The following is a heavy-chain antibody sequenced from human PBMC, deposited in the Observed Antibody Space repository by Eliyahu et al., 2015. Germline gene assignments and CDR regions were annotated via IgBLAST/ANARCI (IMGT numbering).Heavy chain of an antibody. Sequence: QLQLQESGPGLVKPSETLSLTCTXXGXSIXSSSYYWGWIRQPPGKGLEWIGSIYYSGSTYYNPSLKSRVTISVDTSKNQFSLKLSSVTAADTAVYYCAICTVRSGYYYNDYWGQGTLVTVSS. D-gene: IGHD3-22*01. J-gene: IGHJ4*02. CDR3: AICTVRSGYYYNDY. CDR2: IYYSGST. V-gene: IGHV4-39*01. CDR1: GXSIXSSSYY.